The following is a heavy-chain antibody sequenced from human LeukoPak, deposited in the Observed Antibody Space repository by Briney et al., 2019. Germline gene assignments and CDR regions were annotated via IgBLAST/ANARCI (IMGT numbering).Heavy chain of an antibody. CDR3: ARRWLQFHADAFAI. V-gene: IGHV3-30-3*01. CDR2: ISFDGSTK. Sequence: GGSLRLSCAASTFTFSRYAMHWVRQAPGKGLEGVALISFDGSTKYYAASAKGRFTTPRDHSKDTLFLQMNSLSLEDTAVYYCARRWLQFHADAFAIWGQGTMVIVSS. D-gene: IGHD5-24*01. J-gene: IGHJ3*02. CDR1: TFTFSRYA.